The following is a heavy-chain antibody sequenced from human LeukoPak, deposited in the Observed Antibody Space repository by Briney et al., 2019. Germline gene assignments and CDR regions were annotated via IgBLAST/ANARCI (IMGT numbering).Heavy chain of an antibody. D-gene: IGHD3-10*01. J-gene: IGHJ4*02. CDR3: ARVTSGLDY. V-gene: IGHV4-61*08. Sequence: PSQTLSPTCAVSGGSISSGGYSWSWIRQPPGKGLEWIGFIYYSGSTSYNPSLKSRVTMSVDTSKNQFSLKLSSVTAADTAVYYCARVTSGLDYWGQGTLVTVSS. CDR1: GGSISSGGYS. CDR2: IYYSGST.